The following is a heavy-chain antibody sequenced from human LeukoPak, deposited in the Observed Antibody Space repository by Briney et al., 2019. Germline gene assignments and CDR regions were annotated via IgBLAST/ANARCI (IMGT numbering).Heavy chain of an antibody. CDR3: ARVKGGYFDY. Sequence: SETLSLTCTVSGGSISSYYWSWIRQPPGKGLEWIGYIYYSGSTNYNPSLKSRVTISVDTSKNQFSLKLSSVTAADTAVYCCARVKGGYFDYWGQGTLVTVSS. J-gene: IGHJ4*02. V-gene: IGHV4-59*01. D-gene: IGHD3-16*01. CDR2: IYYSGST. CDR1: GGSISSYY.